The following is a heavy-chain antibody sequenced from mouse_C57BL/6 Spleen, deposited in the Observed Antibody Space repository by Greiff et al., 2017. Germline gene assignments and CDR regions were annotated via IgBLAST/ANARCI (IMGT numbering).Heavy chain of an antibody. Sequence: VQLQQSGAELVRPGASVKLSCKASGYTFTDYYINWVKQRPGQGLEWIARIYPGSGNTYYNEKFKGKATLTAEKSSSTAYMQLSSLTSEDSAVYFCANDYLYYAMDYWGQGTSVTVSS. CDR1: GYTFTDYY. CDR2: IYPGSGNT. CDR3: ANDYLYYAMDY. J-gene: IGHJ4*01. V-gene: IGHV1-76*01. D-gene: IGHD2-4*01.